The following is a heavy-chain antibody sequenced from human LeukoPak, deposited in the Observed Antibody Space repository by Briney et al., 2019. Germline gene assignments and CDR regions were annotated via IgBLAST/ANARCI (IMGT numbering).Heavy chain of an antibody. CDR3: AREDGYCSGGNCYSYFDS. J-gene: IGHJ4*02. D-gene: IGHD2-15*01. Sequence: PEGSLRLSCAASGFTFSHFWMSWVRQAPGKGLEWVACIKKTGSETYYVDSVKGRFTITRDNTRNSLFLQMYSLRAEDTAVYFCAREDGYCSGGNCYSYFDSWGQGTLVTVSS. CDR1: GFTFSHFW. V-gene: IGHV3-7*01. CDR2: IKKTGSET.